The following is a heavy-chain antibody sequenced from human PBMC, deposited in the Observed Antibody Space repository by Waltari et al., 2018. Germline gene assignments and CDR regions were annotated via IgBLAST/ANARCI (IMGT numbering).Heavy chain of an antibody. D-gene: IGHD5-12*01. CDR1: GGTFSSYA. CDR2: IIPILGIA. J-gene: IGHJ6*03. V-gene: IGHV1-69*04. Sequence: QVQLVQSGAEVKKPGSSVKVSCKASGGTFSSYAISWVRQAPGQGLEWMGGIIPILGIANYAQKFQGRVTITADESTSTAYMELSSLRSEDTAVYYCARDRDVDIARRGYYYYMDVWGKGTTVTVSS. CDR3: ARDRDVDIARRGYYYYMDV.